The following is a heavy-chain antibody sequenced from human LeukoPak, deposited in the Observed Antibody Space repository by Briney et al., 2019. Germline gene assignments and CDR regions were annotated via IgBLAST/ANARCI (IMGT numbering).Heavy chain of an antibody. V-gene: IGHV4-39*02. CDR1: GGSISNRNYH. CDR2: ICSSGSA. Sequence: SETLSLTCTVSGGSISNRNYHWGWIRQPPGKGLEWIGNICSSGSAYYNPSLKSRVTTSIDTTKNHFSLKLSSVTAADTAVYYCARLNAAAAHDAFDIWGQGTMVTVSS. D-gene: IGHD6-13*01. J-gene: IGHJ3*02. CDR3: ARLNAAAAHDAFDI.